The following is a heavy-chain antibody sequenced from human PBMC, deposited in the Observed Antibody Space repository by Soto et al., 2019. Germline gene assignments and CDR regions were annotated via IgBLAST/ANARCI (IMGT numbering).Heavy chain of an antibody. V-gene: IGHV3-74*01. D-gene: IGHD3-10*02. J-gene: IGHJ6*02. CDR3: ARGNVAWYYYGMAV. CDR1: GFTFSSYW. CDR2: INSDGSST. Sequence: EVQLVESGGGLVQPGGSLRLSCAASGFTFSSYWMHWVRQAPGKGLVWVSRINSDGSSTSYADSVKGRFTISRDNAKNPLYLQMNSLRAEDTAVYYCARGNVAWYYYGMAVWGQGTTVTVSS.